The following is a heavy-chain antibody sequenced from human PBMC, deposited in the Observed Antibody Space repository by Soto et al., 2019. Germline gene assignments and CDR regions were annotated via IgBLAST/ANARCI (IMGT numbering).Heavy chain of an antibody. J-gene: IGHJ4*02. D-gene: IGHD2-8*01. CDR3: ARLDCTNGVCYFNY. V-gene: IGHV1-69*01. Sequence: QVQLVQSGAEVKKPGSSVKVSCKASGGTFSSYAISWVRQAPGQGLEWMGGIIPIFGTANYAQKFQGRVTITADESTSTAYLELSSLSSEDTAVYYCARLDCTNGVCYFNYWGQGTLVTVSS. CDR1: GGTFSSYA. CDR2: IIPIFGTA.